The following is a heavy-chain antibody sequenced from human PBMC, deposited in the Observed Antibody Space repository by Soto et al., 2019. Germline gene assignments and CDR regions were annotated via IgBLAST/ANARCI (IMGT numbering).Heavy chain of an antibody. CDR1: GTIFSSYT. CDR3: ASGLGGRMDY. J-gene: IGHJ6*02. CDR2: IIPILGET. D-gene: IGHD2-15*01. Sequence: QVQLVQSGAEVKKPGSSVRVSCKASGTIFSSYTISWVRQAPGQGLEWMGRIIPILGETNSAQKFQDRVTLTADKSTNTAYRELNSLRLEDTAVYYCASGLGGRMDYWGQGTTVTVSS. V-gene: IGHV1-69*02.